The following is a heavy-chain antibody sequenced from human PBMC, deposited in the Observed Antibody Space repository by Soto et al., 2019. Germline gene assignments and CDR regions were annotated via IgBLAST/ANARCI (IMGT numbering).Heavy chain of an antibody. D-gene: IGHD3-10*01. Sequence: PGGSLRLSCAASGFTVSSNYMSWVRQAPGKGLEWVSIIYSGGDTYYADSVKGRFTISRDNSKNTLYLQMNSLRADDTAVYYCVRDPSKEFGWDVWGQGTTVTVSS. J-gene: IGHJ6*02. CDR3: VRDPSKEFGWDV. CDR1: GFTVSSNY. V-gene: IGHV3-53*01. CDR2: IYSGGDT.